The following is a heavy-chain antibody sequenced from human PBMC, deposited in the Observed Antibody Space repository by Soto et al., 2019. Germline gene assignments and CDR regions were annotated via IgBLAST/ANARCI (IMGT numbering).Heavy chain of an antibody. V-gene: IGHV1-8*01. J-gene: IGHJ5*02. CDR1: GYTFTSYD. Sequence: ASVKVSCKASGYTFTSYDINWVRQATGQGLEWMGWMNPNSGNTGYAQKFQGRVTMTRNTSISTAYMELSSLRSEDTAVYYCARGPRYYDILTGYYSNWFDPWGQGTLVTVSS. CDR3: ARGPRYYDILTGYYSNWFDP. CDR2: MNPNSGNT. D-gene: IGHD3-9*01.